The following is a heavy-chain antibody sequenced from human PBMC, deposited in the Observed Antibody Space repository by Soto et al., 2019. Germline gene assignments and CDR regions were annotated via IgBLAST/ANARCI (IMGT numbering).Heavy chain of an antibody. Sequence: QVQLVQSGAEVKKPGSSVKVSCKASVGTFSSYAISWVRQAPGQGLEWMGGIIPIFGTANYAQKFQGRVTITADESTSTAYMELSSLRSEDTAVYYCARERFVEMAKIRYNYFDYWGQGTLVTVSS. CDR3: ARERFVEMAKIRYNYFDY. CDR2: IIPIFGTA. CDR1: VGTFSSYA. V-gene: IGHV1-69*12. D-gene: IGHD2-15*01. J-gene: IGHJ4*02.